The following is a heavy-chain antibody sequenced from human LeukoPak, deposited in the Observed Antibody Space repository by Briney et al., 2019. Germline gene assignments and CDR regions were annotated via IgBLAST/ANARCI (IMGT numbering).Heavy chain of an antibody. CDR2: IHTTGST. D-gene: IGHD2-15*01. J-gene: IGHJ3*02. V-gene: IGHV4-61*02. CDR1: GGSINSGSYY. CDR3: ARFPCSGDSCYSGIRAFDI. Sequence: SQTLSLTCTVSGGSINSGSYYWSWIRQPAGKGLEWIGRIHTTGSTNYNPSLKSRVTISVDTSKNQFSLKLSSVTAADTAVYYCARFPCSGDSCYSGIRAFDIWGRGTMVIVSS.